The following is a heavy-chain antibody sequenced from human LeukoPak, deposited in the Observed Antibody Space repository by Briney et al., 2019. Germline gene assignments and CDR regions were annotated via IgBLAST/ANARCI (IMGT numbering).Heavy chain of an antibody. CDR1: GGSISSGDYY. V-gene: IGHV4-30-4*01. D-gene: IGHD4-17*01. CDR3: ARVTRYGDYGAY. Sequence: SETLSLTCTVSGGSISSGDYYWSWIRQPPGKGLEWIGYIYYSGSTYYNPSLKSRVTISVDTSKNQFSLKLSSVTAADTAVYYCARVTRYGDYGAYWGQGTLVTVSS. CDR2: IYYSGST. J-gene: IGHJ4*02.